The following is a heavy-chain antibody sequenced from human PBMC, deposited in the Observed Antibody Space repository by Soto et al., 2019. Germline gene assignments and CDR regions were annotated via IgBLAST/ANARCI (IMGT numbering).Heavy chain of an antibody. Sequence: QPPGKGLEWIGYIYYSGSTNYNPSLKSRVTISVDTSKNQFSLKLSSVTAADTAVYYCAITPVYYYDSSGYFDYWGQGTLVTVSS. CDR3: AITPVYYYDSSGYFDY. CDR2: IYYSGST. D-gene: IGHD3-22*01. J-gene: IGHJ4*02. V-gene: IGHV4-59*01.